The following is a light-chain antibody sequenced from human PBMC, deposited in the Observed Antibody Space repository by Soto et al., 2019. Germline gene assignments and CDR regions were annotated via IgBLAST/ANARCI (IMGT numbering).Light chain of an antibody. V-gene: IGLV1-44*01. Sequence: QSVLTQPPSASGTPGQRVTISCSGSSSNLGSNTVNWYQQLPGTAPKLLIYSNNQRPSGVPDRFSGSKSGTSASLASSGLQSADEADYYCAAWDDSLNGVVFGGGTKLTVL. CDR3: AAWDDSLNGVV. J-gene: IGLJ2*01. CDR1: SSNLGSNT. CDR2: SNN.